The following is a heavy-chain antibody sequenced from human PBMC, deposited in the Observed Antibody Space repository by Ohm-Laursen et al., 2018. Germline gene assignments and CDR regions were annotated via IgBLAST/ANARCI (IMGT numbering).Heavy chain of an antibody. CDR3: ARETYCGGDCYLGAIDY. Sequence: TLSLTCTVSGGSISSGGYYWSWIRQHPGKGLEWIGYIYYSGSTYYNPPLKSRVTISVDTSKNQFSLKLSSVTAADTAVYYCARETYCGGDCYLGAIDYWGQGTLVTVSS. D-gene: IGHD2-21*02. V-gene: IGHV4-31*03. CDR2: IYYSGST. CDR1: GGSISSGGYY. J-gene: IGHJ4*02.